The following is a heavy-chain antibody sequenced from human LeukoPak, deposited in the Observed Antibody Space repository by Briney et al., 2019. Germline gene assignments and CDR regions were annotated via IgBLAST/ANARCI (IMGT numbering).Heavy chain of an antibody. V-gene: IGHV4-31*11. Sequence: PSGTLSLTCAVSGGSISSGGYSWSWIRQPPGKGLEWIGYIYYSGSTYYNPSLKSRVTISVDTSKNQFSLKLSSVTAADTAVYYCARDPDYYDSSGTSPLWGQGTMVTVSS. D-gene: IGHD3-22*01. CDR2: IYYSGST. CDR3: ARDPDYYDSSGTSPL. J-gene: IGHJ3*01. CDR1: GGSISSGGYS.